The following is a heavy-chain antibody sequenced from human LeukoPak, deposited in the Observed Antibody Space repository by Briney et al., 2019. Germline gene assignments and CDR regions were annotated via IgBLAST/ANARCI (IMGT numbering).Heavy chain of an antibody. V-gene: IGHV1-2*02. D-gene: IGHD5-24*01. Sequence: ASVKVSCKASGYTFTNYYIHCVRQAPGQGLEWMGWINPNSGGTNYAQKFQGRVTMTRDTSISTAYMELSRLRSDDTAVYYCARDRADYYYMDVWGKGTTVTVSS. CDR1: GYTFTNYY. J-gene: IGHJ6*03. CDR2: INPNSGGT. CDR3: ARDRADYYYMDV.